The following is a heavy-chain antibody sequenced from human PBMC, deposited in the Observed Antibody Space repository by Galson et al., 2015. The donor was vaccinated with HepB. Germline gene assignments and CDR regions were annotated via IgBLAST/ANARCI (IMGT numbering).Heavy chain of an antibody. CDR3: ARRGYSFGRTVQNQTHYYYHAMDV. Sequence: QSGAEVKKPGESLKISCKGSGYSFSNYWIAWVRQMPGKGLEWMGIIFPGNSDATFSPSFQGQVSISADKSISTAYLQCSSLKASDTAIYYCARRGYSFGRTVQNQTHYYYHAMDVWGQGTPVTVSS. CDR1: GYSFSNYW. D-gene: IGHD5-18*01. V-gene: IGHV5-51*01. J-gene: IGHJ6*02. CDR2: IFPGNSDA.